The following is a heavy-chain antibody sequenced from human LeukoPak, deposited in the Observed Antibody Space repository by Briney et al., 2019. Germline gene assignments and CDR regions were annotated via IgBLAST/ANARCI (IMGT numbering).Heavy chain of an antibody. CDR2: INPSGGST. V-gene: IGHV1-46*01. Sequence: ASVKVSCKASGYTFTSYYMHWVRQAPGQGLEWMGIINPSGGSTSYAQKFQGRVTMTTDTSTSTAYMELRSLRFDDTAMYYCAKDWHILTGRNCFDPWGQGTLVTVSS. CDR1: GYTFTSYY. J-gene: IGHJ5*02. CDR3: AKDWHILTGRNCFDP. D-gene: IGHD3-9*01.